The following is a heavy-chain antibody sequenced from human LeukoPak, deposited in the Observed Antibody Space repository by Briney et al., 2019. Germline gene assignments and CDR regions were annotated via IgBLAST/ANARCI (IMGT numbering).Heavy chain of an antibody. V-gene: IGHV3-30*02. D-gene: IGHD3-3*01. CDR2: IRYDGSDK. CDR3: ARDWDYNFWSNYDH. CDR1: GFNFNQYG. Sequence: GGSLRLSCVTSGFNFNQYGMHWVRQAPGKGLEWVSYIRYDGSDKHYADSVKGRFTISRDDSKNTLYLQMSSLRAEDTAVYYCARDWDYNFWSNYDHWGQGNLVTVSS. J-gene: IGHJ4*02.